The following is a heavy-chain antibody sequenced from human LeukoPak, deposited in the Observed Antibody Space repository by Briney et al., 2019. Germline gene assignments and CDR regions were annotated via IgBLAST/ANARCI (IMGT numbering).Heavy chain of an antibody. D-gene: IGHD4-17*01. J-gene: IGHJ6*02. CDR2: INHSGST. Sequence: PSETLSLTYAVYGGSFSGYYWSWIRQPPGKGLEWIGEINHSGSTNYNPSLKSRVTISVDTSKNQFSLKLSSVTAADTAVYYCARQQTTVTSHGMDVWGQGTTVTVSS. CDR1: GGSFSGYY. V-gene: IGHV4-34*01. CDR3: ARQQTTVTSHGMDV.